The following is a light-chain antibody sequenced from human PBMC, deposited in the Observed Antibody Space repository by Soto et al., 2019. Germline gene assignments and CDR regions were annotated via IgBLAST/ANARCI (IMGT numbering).Light chain of an antibody. V-gene: IGKV3-20*01. CDR2: GAS. CDR3: QQFNTSPYT. J-gene: IGKJ2*01. Sequence: VLTQSPGTLSLSPGERATLSCRASHIVNYNYLAWYQQKPGQAPRLLLYGASSRATGIPDRFSGSGSGKDFTLTISALEPEDSAVYYCQQFNTSPYTFGQGTKLEIK. CDR1: HIVNYNY.